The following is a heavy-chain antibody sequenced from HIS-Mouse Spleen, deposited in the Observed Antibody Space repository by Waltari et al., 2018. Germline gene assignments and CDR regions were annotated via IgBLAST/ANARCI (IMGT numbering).Heavy chain of an antibody. V-gene: IGHV3-33*01. D-gene: IGHD3-10*01. CDR2: IWYDGSNK. Sequence: QVQLVESGGGVVQPGRSLRLSCAASGFTFSSYGMQWVRQAPGKGLEWVAVIWYDGSNKYYADAVKGRFTISRDNSKNTLYLQMNSLRAEDTAVYYCARDSGLITIIPYGMDVWGQGTTVTVSS. J-gene: IGHJ6*02. CDR3: ARDSGLITIIPYGMDV. CDR1: GFTFSSYG.